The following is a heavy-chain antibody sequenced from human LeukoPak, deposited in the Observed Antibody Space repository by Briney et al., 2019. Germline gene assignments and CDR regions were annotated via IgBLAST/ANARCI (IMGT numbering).Heavy chain of an antibody. CDR1: GGSFSGYY. CDR2: INHSGST. Sequence: TSETLSLTCAVYGGSFSGYYWSWIRQPPGKGLEWIGGINHSGSTNYNPSLKSRVTISVDTSKNQFSLKLSSVTAADTAVYYCARGLGLASADYWGQGTLVTVSS. D-gene: IGHD1-26*01. CDR3: ARGLGLASADY. V-gene: IGHV4-34*01. J-gene: IGHJ4*02.